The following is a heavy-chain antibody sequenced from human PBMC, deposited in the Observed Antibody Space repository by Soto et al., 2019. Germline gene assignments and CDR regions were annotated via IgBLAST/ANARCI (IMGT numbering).Heavy chain of an antibody. CDR2: IIPILGIA. V-gene: IGHV1-69*02. CDR1: GGTFSSYT. D-gene: IGHD2-2*01. Sequence: SVKVSCKASGGTFSSYTISWVRQAPGQRLEWMGRIIPILGIANYAQKFQGRVTITADKSTSTAYMELSSLRSENTAVYYCATTDCSSTSCSNYYYYGMDVWGQGTTVTVSS. J-gene: IGHJ6*02. CDR3: ATTDCSSTSCSNYYYYGMDV.